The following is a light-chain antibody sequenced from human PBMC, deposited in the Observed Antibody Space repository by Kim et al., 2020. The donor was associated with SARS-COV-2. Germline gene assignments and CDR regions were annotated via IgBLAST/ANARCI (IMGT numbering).Light chain of an antibody. CDR2: ADS. Sequence: EPYGNGVTITCRASRGLGTNLAGNQQNPGKAPRLLIYADSTFKGGVPSRFSGGGSGTEFPLAINVLQPEDFATYSCKRINSFPLTFGGGAKVDIK. CDR3: KRINSFPLT. V-gene: IGKV1-9*01. J-gene: IGKJ4*01. CDR1: RGLGTN.